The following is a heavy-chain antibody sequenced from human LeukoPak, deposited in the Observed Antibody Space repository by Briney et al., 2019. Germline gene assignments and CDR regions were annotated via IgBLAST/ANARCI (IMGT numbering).Heavy chain of an antibody. V-gene: IGHV3-33*05. CDR3: AKEQMMYSSSPFDY. Sequence: GSLRLSCVASGFTFSTYGMHWVRQAPGKGLEWVAVISYDGSNKYYADSVKGRFTISRDNSKNTLYLQMNSLRAEDTAVYFCAKEQMMYSSSPFDYWGQGTLVTVSA. D-gene: IGHD6-19*01. CDR2: ISYDGSNK. CDR1: GFTFSTYG. J-gene: IGHJ4*02.